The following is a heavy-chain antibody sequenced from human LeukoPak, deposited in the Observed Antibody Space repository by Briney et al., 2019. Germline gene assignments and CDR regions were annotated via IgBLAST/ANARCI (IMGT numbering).Heavy chain of an antibody. CDR2: IHYNGADT. CDR3: ARDFVVVVPAAMSSWFDP. Sequence: KTGGSLRLSCAASGFTFGSYTMTWVRQAPGKGLQWVSTIHYNGADTYYADFVKGRFTISRDNAKNSLYLQMNSLRAEDTAVYYCARDFVVVVPAAMSSWFDPWGQGTLVTVSS. V-gene: IGHV3-21*01. D-gene: IGHD2-2*01. CDR1: GFTFGSYT. J-gene: IGHJ5*02.